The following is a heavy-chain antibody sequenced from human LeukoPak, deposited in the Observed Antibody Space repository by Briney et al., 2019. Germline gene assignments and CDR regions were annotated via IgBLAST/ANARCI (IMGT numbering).Heavy chain of an antibody. Sequence: PGGSLRLSCAASGFTFSSYSMSWVRQAPGKGVEWVSDISDSGGSTYYADSVKGRYTISRENSKKTLYIQMRSLRDEDTAVYYGAKDSLRCREGIDPWGQGTLVTVSS. CDR1: GFTFSSYS. CDR3: AKDSLRCREGIDP. V-gene: IGHV3-23*01. D-gene: IGHD3-10*01. J-gene: IGHJ5*02. CDR2: ISDSGGST.